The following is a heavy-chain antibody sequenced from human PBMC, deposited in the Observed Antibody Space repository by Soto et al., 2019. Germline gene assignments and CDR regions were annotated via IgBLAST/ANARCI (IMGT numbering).Heavy chain of an antibody. CDR3: AIARIATRGGVTSDFDY. D-gene: IGHD6-6*01. V-gene: IGHV4-34*01. CDR2: INHSGGT. Sequence: SETLSLTCAVYGGSFSGYYWSWIRQRPGKGLEWIGEINHSGGTNYNPSLKSRVTISVDKSKNQISLKVNSVTAADTAVYYCAIARIATRGGVTSDFDYWGRGNLVTVSS. J-gene: IGHJ4*02. CDR1: GGSFSGYY.